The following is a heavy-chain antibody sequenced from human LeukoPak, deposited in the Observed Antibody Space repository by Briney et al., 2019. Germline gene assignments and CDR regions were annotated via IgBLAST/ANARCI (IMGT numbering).Heavy chain of an antibody. CDR2: FDPEDGET. CDR1: GYTLTELS. CDR3: ARGRGTMVRGVIRNWFDP. J-gene: IGHJ5*02. D-gene: IGHD3-10*01. Sequence: HEASVKVSCKVSGYTLTELSMHWVRQAPGKGLEWMGGFDPEDGETIYAQKFQGRVTMTEDTSTDTAYMELSSLRSEDTAVYYCARGRGTMVRGVIRNWFDPWGQGTLVTVSS. V-gene: IGHV1-24*01.